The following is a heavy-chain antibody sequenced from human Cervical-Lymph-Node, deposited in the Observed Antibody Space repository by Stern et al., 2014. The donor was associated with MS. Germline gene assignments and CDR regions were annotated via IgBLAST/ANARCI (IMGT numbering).Heavy chain of an antibody. CDR2: MNGDGSRT. D-gene: IGHD5-18*01. V-gene: IGHV3-74*01. Sequence: VQLVESGGDLVQPGGSLRLSCTASGFTFSTYWMHWVRQAPGKWLVWVSRMNGDGSRTSYADSVKGRFTISRDNAKNTLYVQMNSLRVEDTAVYYCARAHVDTWDWFDPWGQGTLVTVSS. CDR1: GFTFSTYW. CDR3: ARAHVDTWDWFDP. J-gene: IGHJ5*02.